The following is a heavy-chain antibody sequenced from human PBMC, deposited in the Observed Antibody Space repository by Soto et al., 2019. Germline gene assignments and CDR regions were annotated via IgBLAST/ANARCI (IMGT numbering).Heavy chain of an antibody. J-gene: IGHJ4*02. CDR2: IYPDDSDT. V-gene: IGHV5-51*01. CDR1: GYSFTNYY. CDR3: ARPRLSGYVVDY. D-gene: IGHD3-22*01. Sequence: RVESLKISCNASGYSFTNYYIGWGRQMPGKGLEWMGIIYPDDSDTKYSPSFQGQVTISADKSINTAYLQWSSLKASDTAMYYCARPRLSGYVVDYWGQGTLVTVSS.